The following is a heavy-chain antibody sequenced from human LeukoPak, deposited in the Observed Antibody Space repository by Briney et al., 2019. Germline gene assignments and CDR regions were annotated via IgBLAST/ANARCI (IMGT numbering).Heavy chain of an antibody. CDR3: AKSVTTAAYYYYYMDV. CDR1: GFTFYDYA. Sequence: GGSLRLSCAASGFTFYDYAMHWVRQAPGKGLEWVSSIRWNSGSVGYAGSVKGRFTISRDNAKNSLYLQMNSLTAEDTALYYCAKSVTTAAYYYYYMDVWGKGTTVTVSS. CDR2: IRWNSGSV. D-gene: IGHD4-11*01. V-gene: IGHV3-9*01. J-gene: IGHJ6*03.